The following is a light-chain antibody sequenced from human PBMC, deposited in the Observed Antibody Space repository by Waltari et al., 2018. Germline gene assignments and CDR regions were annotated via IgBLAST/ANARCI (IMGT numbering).Light chain of an antibody. CDR3: QQSYSTRWT. V-gene: IGKV1-39*01. Sequence: TCRTSQSIDIYLHWYQQKAGKAPRLLIYASTHLQNGVPSRFSGSGSETDFTLTISSLQPEEFATYYCQQSYSTRWTFGQGTVVELK. CDR2: AST. J-gene: IGKJ1*01. CDR1: QSIDIY.